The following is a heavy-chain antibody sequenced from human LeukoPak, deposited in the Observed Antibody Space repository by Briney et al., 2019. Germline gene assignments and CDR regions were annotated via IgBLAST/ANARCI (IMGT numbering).Heavy chain of an antibody. D-gene: IGHD2-15*01. J-gene: IGHJ6*02. CDR2: IYYSGST. V-gene: IGHV4-59*01. CDR3: ARDHRYCSGGSCYRFPIYYYGMDV. Sequence: PSETPSLTCTVSGGSISSYYWSWIRQPPGKGLEWIGYIYYSGSTNYNPSLKSRVTISVDTSKNQFSLKLSSVTAADTAVYYCARDHRYCSGGSCYRFPIYYYGMDVWGQGTTVTVSS. CDR1: GGSISSYY.